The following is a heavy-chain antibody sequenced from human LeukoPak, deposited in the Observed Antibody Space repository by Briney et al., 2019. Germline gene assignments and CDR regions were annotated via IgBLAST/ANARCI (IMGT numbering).Heavy chain of an antibody. CDR2: ISSSSSTI. V-gene: IGHV3-48*01. CDR3: ARDGRLLWFGELFTY. CDR1: GFTFSSYS. Sequence: GGSLRLSCAASGFTFSSYSMNWVRQAPGKGLEWVSYISSSSSTIYYADSVKGRFTISRDNAKNSLYLQMNSLRAEVTAVYHCARDGRLLWFGELFTYWGQGTLVTVSS. D-gene: IGHD3-10*01. J-gene: IGHJ4*02.